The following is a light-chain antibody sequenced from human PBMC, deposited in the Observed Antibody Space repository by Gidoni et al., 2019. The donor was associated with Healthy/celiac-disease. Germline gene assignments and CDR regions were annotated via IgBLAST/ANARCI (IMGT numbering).Light chain of an antibody. CDR3: QQSYSTPWT. Sequence: DIQMTQSPSSLSASVGDRVTITCRASQSISSYLNWYQQKPGKAPKLLIYAASSLQSGVPSRFSGSGSGTEFTLTISSLQPEDVATDYCQQSYSTPWTCGQGTKVEIK. J-gene: IGKJ1*01. CDR1: QSISSY. CDR2: AAS. V-gene: IGKV1-39*01.